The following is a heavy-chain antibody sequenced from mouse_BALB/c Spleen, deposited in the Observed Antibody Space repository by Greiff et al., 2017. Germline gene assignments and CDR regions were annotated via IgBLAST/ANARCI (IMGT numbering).Heavy chain of an antibody. V-gene: IGHV1-69*02. J-gene: IGHJ2*01. CDR3: ARLTTVDFDY. D-gene: IGHD1-1*01. Sequence: QVQLQQPGAELVRPGASVKLSCKASGYTFTSYWINWVKQRPGQGLEWIGNIYPSDSYTNYNQKFKDKATLTVDKSSSTAYMQLSSPTSEDSAVYYCARLTTVDFDYWGQGTTLTVSS. CDR1: GYTFTSYW. CDR2: IYPSDSYT.